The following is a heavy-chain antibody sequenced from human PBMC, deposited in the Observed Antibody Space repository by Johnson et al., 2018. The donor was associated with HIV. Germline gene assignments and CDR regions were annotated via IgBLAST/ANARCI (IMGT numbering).Heavy chain of an antibody. V-gene: IGHV3-NL1*01. CDR1: GFTFDDYT. Sequence: QVQLVESGGVVVQPGGSLRLSCAASGFTFDDYTMHWVRQAPGKGLEWVSVIYSGGSTYYADSVKGRFTFSRDNSKNTRYLQINSLRAEYTAVYYCASPEAPYYDILTGYYAAFDIWGQGTMVTVSS. CDR2: IYSGGST. J-gene: IGHJ3*02. D-gene: IGHD3-9*01. CDR3: ASPEAPYYDILTGYYAAFDI.